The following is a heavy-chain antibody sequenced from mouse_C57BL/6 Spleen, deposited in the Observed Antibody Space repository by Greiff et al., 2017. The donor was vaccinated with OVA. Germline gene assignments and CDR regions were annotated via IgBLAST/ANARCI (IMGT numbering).Heavy chain of an antibody. V-gene: IGHV1-76*01. Sequence: LVESGAELVRPGASVKLSCKASGYTFTDYYINWVKQRPGQGLEWIARIYPGSGNTYYNEKFKGKATLTAEKSSSTAYMQLSSLTSEDSAVYFCAREITTVVAKGGVYYAMDYWGQGTSVTVSS. CDR1: GYTFTDYY. CDR2: IYPGSGNT. J-gene: IGHJ4*01. CDR3: AREITTVVAKGGVYYAMDY. D-gene: IGHD1-1*01.